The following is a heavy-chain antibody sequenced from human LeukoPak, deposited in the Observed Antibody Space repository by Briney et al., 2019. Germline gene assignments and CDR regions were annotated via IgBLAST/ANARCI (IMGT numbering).Heavy chain of an antibody. CDR3: LQYDSGST. CDR1: GFSFSNYW. J-gene: IGHJ5*02. CDR2: IKKDGSEK. D-gene: IGHD3-10*01. Sequence: PGGSLRLSCAASGFSFSNYWMSWVRQAPGKGLEWVANIKKDGSEKYYLDSVKGRFTVSRDNAKNSLYLQMNSLRVEDTAVYYCLQYDSGSTWGQGTLVTVSS. V-gene: IGHV3-7*01.